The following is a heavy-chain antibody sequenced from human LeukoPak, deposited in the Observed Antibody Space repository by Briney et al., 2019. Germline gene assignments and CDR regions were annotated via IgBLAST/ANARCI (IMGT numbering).Heavy chain of an antibody. V-gene: IGHV1-69*05. CDR1: EYTFIGYY. D-gene: IGHD2-2*01. CDR3: ARMGCSSTSCRGGLYYYYMDV. CDR2: IIPIFGIG. J-gene: IGHJ6*03. Sequence: SVKVSCKASEYTFIGYYMHWVRKAPGQGLKWMGGIIPIFGIGNCAQKFQGRVTINTGESTSTAYMELSSLRSEDTAVYYCARMGCSSTSCRGGLYYYYMDVWGKGTTVTVSS.